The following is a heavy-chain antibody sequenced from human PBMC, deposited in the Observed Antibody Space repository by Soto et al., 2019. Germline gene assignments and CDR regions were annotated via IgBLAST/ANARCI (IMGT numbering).Heavy chain of an antibody. Sequence: SETLSLTCTVSGGSISSSSHYWGWIRQPPGKGLEWIGRIYYSGGTYYNPSVKSRVTISVDTSKNQFSLKLSSVTAADTAVYYCARHESSYGDFDYWGQGTLVTVSS. CDR2: IYYSGGT. D-gene: IGHD4-17*01. CDR3: ARHESSYGDFDY. V-gene: IGHV4-39*01. J-gene: IGHJ4*02. CDR1: GGSISSSSHY.